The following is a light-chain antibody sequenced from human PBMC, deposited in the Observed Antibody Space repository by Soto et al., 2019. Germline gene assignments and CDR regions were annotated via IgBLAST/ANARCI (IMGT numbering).Light chain of an antibody. CDR3: SSKTSSSSPFV. CDR2: EVS. CDR1: TSDVGAYNY. J-gene: IGLJ1*01. V-gene: IGLV2-14*01. Sequence: QSALTQPASVSGSPGQSITISCTGSTSDVGAYNYVSWHKHHPGQAPQLMIYEVSNRPSGVSNRFSGSKSGNTASLTISGLQADDEGDYYCSSKTSSSSPFVFGTGTKVTVL.